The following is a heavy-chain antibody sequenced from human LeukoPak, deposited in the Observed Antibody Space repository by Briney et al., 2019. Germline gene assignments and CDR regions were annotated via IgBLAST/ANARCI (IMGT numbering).Heavy chain of an antibody. Sequence: PGGSLRLSCAASGFTFSTYGMHWVRQAPCKGLEWVALISYDGSNKFYADSVKGRFTISRDNSKNTLYLEMNSLRTEDTAVYYCAKDKFPYCSSTSCYGVDYWGQGTLVTVSS. V-gene: IGHV3-30*18. J-gene: IGHJ4*02. CDR1: GFTFSTYG. CDR2: ISYDGSNK. CDR3: AKDKFPYCSSTSCYGVDY. D-gene: IGHD2-2*01.